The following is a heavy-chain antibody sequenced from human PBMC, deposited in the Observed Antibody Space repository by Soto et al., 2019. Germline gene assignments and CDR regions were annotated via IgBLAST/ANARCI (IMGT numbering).Heavy chain of an antibody. CDR2: ISWNSGSI. V-gene: IGHV3-9*01. CDR1: GFTFDDYA. CDR3: AKEVATSKYCSSTSCYAPIAVAGLLDY. J-gene: IGHJ4*02. D-gene: IGHD2-2*01. Sequence: SLRLSCAASGFTFDDYAMHWVRQAPGKGLEWVSGISWNSGSIGYADSVKGRFTISRDNAKNSLYLQMNSLRAEDTALYYCAKEVATSKYCSSTSCYAPIAVAGLLDYWGQGTLVTVSS.